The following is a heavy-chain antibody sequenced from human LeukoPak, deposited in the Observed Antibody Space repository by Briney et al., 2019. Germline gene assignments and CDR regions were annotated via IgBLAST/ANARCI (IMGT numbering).Heavy chain of an antibody. D-gene: IGHD3-22*01. V-gene: IGHV1-46*01. Sequence: ASVKVSCKASGGTFSSYAISWVRQAPGQGLEWMGIINPSGGSTSYAQKFQGRVTMTRDTSTSTVYMELSSLRSEDTAVYYCARENAVYYDSSGYPRPFDYWGQGTLVTVSS. CDR1: GGTFSSYA. J-gene: IGHJ4*02. CDR3: ARENAVYYDSSGYPRPFDY. CDR2: INPSGGST.